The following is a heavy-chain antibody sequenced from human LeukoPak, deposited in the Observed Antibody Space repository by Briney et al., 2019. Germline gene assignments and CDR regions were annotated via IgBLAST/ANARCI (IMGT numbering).Heavy chain of an antibody. J-gene: IGHJ4*02. CDR1: GYTLTELS. V-gene: IGHV1-24*01. CDR3: ATFTIFGVVIRPFDY. D-gene: IGHD3-3*01. CDR2: FDPEDGET. Sequence: ASVTVSCKVSGYTLTELSMYWVRQAPGKGLEWMGGFDPEDGETIYAQKFQGRVTMTDDTSTDTAYMELSSLRSEDTAVYHCATFTIFGVVIRPFDYWGQGTLVTVSS.